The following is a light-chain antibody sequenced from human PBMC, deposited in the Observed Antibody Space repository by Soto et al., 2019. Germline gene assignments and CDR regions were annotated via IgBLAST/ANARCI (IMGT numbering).Light chain of an antibody. V-gene: IGLV2-14*01. CDR1: SSDVGDYNY. CDR3: TSHAGTINFPYI. Sequence: QSVLTQPASVSGSPGQSITISCTGTSSDVGDYNYVSWYQHHPGKAPKVMIYAVSYRPSGVSNRFSGSKSGNTASLNISGLQTEDEADYYCTSHAGTINFPYIFGAGTKVTVL. CDR2: AVS. J-gene: IGLJ1*01.